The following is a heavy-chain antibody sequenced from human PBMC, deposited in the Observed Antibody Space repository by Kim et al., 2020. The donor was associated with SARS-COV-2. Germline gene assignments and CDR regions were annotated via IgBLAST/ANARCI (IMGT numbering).Heavy chain of an antibody. CDR2: IYYTGGT. D-gene: IGHD2-2*01. Sequence: SETLSLTCTVSGGSVSNSISYWSWIRQHPGKGLEWIGHIYYTGGTYYNPSLKSRLTISLDTSKNQFSLKLISVTAADTAVYYCARVGLTDIVVVPAAMHFDYWGQGTLVTVSS. V-gene: IGHV4-31*03. CDR3: ARVGLTDIVVVPAAMHFDY. J-gene: IGHJ4*02. CDR1: GGSVSNSISY.